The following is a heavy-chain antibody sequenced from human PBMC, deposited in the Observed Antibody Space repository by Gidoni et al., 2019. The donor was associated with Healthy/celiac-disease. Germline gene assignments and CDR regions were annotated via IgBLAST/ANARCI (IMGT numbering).Heavy chain of an antibody. V-gene: IGHV3-15*01. J-gene: IGHJ6*02. D-gene: IGHD1-26*01. CDR2: IKSKTDGGTT. Sequence: EVQLVESGGGLVKPGGSLRLSCAASGFPFSNACMRWFRQAPGKGLEWVGRIKSKTDGGTTDYAAPVKGRFTISRDDSKNTLYLQMNSLKTEDTAVYYCTTDPEWELRGYYYGMDVWGQGTTVTVSS. CDR3: TTDPEWELRGYYYGMDV. CDR1: GFPFSNAC.